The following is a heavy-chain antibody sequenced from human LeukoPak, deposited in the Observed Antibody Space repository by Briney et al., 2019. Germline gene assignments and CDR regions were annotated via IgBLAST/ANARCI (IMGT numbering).Heavy chain of an antibody. CDR3: ARSQNYYGSGDY. V-gene: IGHV4-61*03. D-gene: IGHD3-10*01. Sequence: PSETLSLTCTVSGDSVSNGNYYWSWLRQPPGKALEWIGYIYYTGKTYYNPSLEGRVTILVDTSRDHFSVKLSSVTAADTAVYYCARSQNYYGSGDYWSQGTLVTVSS. CDR1: GDSVSNGNYY. CDR2: IYYTGKT. J-gene: IGHJ4*02.